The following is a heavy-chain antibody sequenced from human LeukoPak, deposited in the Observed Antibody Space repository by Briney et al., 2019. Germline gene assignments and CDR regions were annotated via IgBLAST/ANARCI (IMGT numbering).Heavy chain of an antibody. D-gene: IGHD3-3*01. J-gene: IGHJ6*03. CDR2: IYTSGST. CDR3: ARAVARRWDFWSGYGDYYYYMDV. V-gene: IGHV4-61*02. Sequence: PSETLSLTCTVSGGSISSGSYYRSWIRQPAGKGLEWIGRIYTSGSTNYNPSLKSRVTFSVDTSKNQFSLKLSSVTAADTAVYYCARAVARRWDFWSGYGDYYYYMDVWGKGTTVTVSS. CDR1: GGSISSGSYY.